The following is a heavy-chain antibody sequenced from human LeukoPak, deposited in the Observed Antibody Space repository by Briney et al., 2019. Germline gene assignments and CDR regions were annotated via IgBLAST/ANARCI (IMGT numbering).Heavy chain of an antibody. V-gene: IGHV4-59*08. CDR2: ISYSGSP. J-gene: IGHJ4*02. Sequence: SSETLSLTCSVSGDSIATYYWSWIRQPPGKGLEWIGYISYSGSPYYNPSLKSRVTMSVDTSKNQFSLKLSSVTAADTAVYYCARRKGCSGGSCYGDTFDYWGQGTLVTVSS. CDR1: GDSIATYY. CDR3: ARRKGCSGGSCYGDTFDY. D-gene: IGHD2-15*01.